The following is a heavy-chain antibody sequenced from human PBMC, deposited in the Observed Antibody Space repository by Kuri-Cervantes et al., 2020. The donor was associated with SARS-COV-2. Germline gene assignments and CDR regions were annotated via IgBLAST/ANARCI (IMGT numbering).Heavy chain of an antibody. CDR3: ARVQATTVIADY. CDR1: GFSLTTSAMC. J-gene: IGHJ4*02. D-gene: IGHD4-11*01. CDR2: IDWDDDR. V-gene: IGHV2-70*11. Sequence: SGPTLVKPTQTLTLTCTFSGFSLTTSAMCVSWIRQPPGKALEWLARIDWDDDRYYSTSLKTRLTISKDTSKNQVVLTMTNMDPVDTATYYCARVQATTVIADYWGQGTLVTVSS.